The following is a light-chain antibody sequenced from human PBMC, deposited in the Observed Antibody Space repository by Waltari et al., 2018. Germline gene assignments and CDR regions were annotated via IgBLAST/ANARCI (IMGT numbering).Light chain of an antibody. V-gene: IGKV3-20*01. CDR1: QSISRA. Sequence: EIVLTQSPGSLSSSPGERVTFSCRASQSISRALAGYQQKPGQAPRLLIFGASNRATGIPDRFSGSGSETDFSLTISRLEPEDFAVYYCQQYVRLPATFGRGTKVEIK. J-gene: IGKJ1*01. CDR2: GAS. CDR3: QQYVRLPAT.